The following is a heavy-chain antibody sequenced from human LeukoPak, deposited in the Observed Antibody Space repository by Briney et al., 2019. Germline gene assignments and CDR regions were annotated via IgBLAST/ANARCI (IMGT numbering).Heavy chain of an antibody. Sequence: SQTLSLTCTVSGGSISNGVYYWSWIRQPPGKGLEWIGYIYYSGSTYYSPSLKSRLTMSVDTSKNQFSLKLSSVTAADTAVYYCAREPGFDSSGYLNWFDPWGQGTLVTVSS. D-gene: IGHD3-22*01. J-gene: IGHJ5*02. CDR3: AREPGFDSSGYLNWFDP. V-gene: IGHV4-31*03. CDR1: GGSISNGVYY. CDR2: IYYSGST.